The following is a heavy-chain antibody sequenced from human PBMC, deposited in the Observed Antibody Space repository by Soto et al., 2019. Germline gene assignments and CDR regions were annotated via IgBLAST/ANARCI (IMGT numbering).Heavy chain of an antibody. CDR3: ARELPVGYTPFFDY. D-gene: IGHD2-2*02. Sequence: QVQLQESGPGLVKPSGTLSLTCAVSGASISNDNWWSWVRQPSGMGLECVGEVYHSGSTNYNPSLKSRCTISVDKSKNQFSLKLTSVTAADSAVYYCARELPVGYTPFFDYWGQGALVTVSA. J-gene: IGHJ4*02. CDR1: GASISNDNW. CDR2: VYHSGST. V-gene: IGHV4-4*02.